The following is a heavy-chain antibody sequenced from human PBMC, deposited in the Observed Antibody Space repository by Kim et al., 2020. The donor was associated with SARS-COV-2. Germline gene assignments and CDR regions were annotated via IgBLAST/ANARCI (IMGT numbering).Heavy chain of an antibody. J-gene: IGHJ6*02. CDR3: AGWFGELFYYYYGMDV. D-gene: IGHD3-10*01. CDR1: GFTVSSNY. CDR2: IYSGGST. V-gene: IGHV3-66*01. Sequence: GGSLRLSCAASGFTVSSNYMSWVRQAPGKGLEWVSVIYSGGSTYYADSVKGRFTISRDNSKNTLYLQMNSLRAEDTAVYYCAGWFGELFYYYYGMDVWGQGTTVTVSS.